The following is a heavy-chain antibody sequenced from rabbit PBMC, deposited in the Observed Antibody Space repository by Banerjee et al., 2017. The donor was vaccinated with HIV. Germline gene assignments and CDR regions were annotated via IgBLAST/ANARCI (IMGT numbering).Heavy chain of an antibody. Sequence: QSLEESGGDLVKPGASLTLTCTASGFDISSYHMRWVRQAPGKGPEWIGCIYTGDGSTDYASWAKGRFTISKTSSTTVTLQMTSLTAADTATYFCARDVTWGDWELWGPGTLVTVS. V-gene: IGHV1S40*01. CDR2: IYTGDGST. CDR3: ARDVTWGDWEL. D-gene: IGHD4-1*01. J-gene: IGHJ4*01. CDR1: GFDISSYH.